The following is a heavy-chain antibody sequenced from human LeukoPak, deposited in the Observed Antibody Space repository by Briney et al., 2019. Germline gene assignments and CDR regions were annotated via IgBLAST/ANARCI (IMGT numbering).Heavy chain of an antibody. V-gene: IGHV1-2*02. CDR1: GYTFTGYY. CDR3: ARDPGYFYYFDY. J-gene: IGHJ4*02. Sequence: ASVKVSCKASGYTFTGYYMHWVRQAPGQGPEWMGWINPNSGGTNYAQKFQGRVTMTRDTSISTAYMELSRLRSDDTAVYYCARDPGYFYYFDYWGQGTLVTVSS. CDR2: INPNSGGT. D-gene: IGHD3-9*01.